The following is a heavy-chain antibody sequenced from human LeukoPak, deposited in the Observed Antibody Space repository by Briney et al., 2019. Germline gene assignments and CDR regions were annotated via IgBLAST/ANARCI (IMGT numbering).Heavy chain of an antibody. D-gene: IGHD5-12*01. CDR1: LYSFTGYY. Sequence: ASVKVSCKASLYSFTGYYMHWVRQAPGQGLEWMGWINPNSGGTNYAQKFQGRVTMTRDTSISTAYMELSRLRSDDTAVYYCARVSGYDLCFDPWGQGTLVTVSS. V-gene: IGHV1-2*02. CDR3: ARVSGYDLCFDP. J-gene: IGHJ5*02. CDR2: INPNSGGT.